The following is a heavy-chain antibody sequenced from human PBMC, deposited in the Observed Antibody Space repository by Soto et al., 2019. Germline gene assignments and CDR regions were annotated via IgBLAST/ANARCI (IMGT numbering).Heavy chain of an antibody. Sequence: EVQLVESGGDLVQPGGSLRLSCAASGFTFSTHWMSWDRQAPGKGLEWVANIKEDGSESYYADSVKGRFTISRDNAKNSLYLQMNGLRVEDTALYYCAKDVRWGQGTLVTVSS. J-gene: IGHJ4*02. CDR1: GFTFSTHW. V-gene: IGHV3-7*05. CDR3: AKDVR. CDR2: IKEDGSES.